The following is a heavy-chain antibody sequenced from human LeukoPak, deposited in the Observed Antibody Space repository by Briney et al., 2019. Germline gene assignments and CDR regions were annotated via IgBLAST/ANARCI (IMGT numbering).Heavy chain of an antibody. CDR1: GFTFINYN. D-gene: IGHD3-10*01. CDR3: ARDSPGWGGFDF. Sequence: GGSLRLSCAASGFTFINYNMNWVRQAPGKGLEWVSYIRHDSSDILYADSVKGRFTISGDDVKNSLYLQLNGLRANDTAVYYCARDSPGWGGFDFWGQGTLVTVSS. V-gene: IGHV3-48*01. CDR2: IRHDSSDI. J-gene: IGHJ4*02.